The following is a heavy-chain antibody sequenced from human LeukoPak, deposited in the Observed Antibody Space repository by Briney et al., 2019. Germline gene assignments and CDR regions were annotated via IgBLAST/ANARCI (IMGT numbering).Heavy chain of an antibody. CDR2: IYSGGST. J-gene: IGHJ4*02. V-gene: IGHV3-53*01. D-gene: IGHD3-10*01. Sequence: GGSLRLSCAASGLTVSKNYMSWVRQAPGKGLESVSVIYSGGSTYYADSVRGRFTISRDNSKNTLYLQMNSLRVEDTAVYYCARVGGHWGQGSLVTVPS. CDR3: ARVGGH. CDR1: GLTVSKNY.